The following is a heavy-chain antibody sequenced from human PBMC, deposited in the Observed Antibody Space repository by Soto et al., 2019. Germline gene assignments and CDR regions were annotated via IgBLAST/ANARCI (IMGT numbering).Heavy chain of an antibody. D-gene: IGHD5-18*01. CDR3: ARDLKQLWSYYYYYGMDV. V-gene: IGHV3-48*03. CDR2: ISSSGSTI. Sequence: GSLRLSCAASGFTFSSYEMNWVRQAPGKGLEWVSYISSSGSTIYYADSVKGRFTISRGNAKNSLYLQMNSLRAEDTAVYYCARDLKQLWSYYYYYGMDVWGQGTTVTVSS. CDR1: GFTFSSYE. J-gene: IGHJ6*02.